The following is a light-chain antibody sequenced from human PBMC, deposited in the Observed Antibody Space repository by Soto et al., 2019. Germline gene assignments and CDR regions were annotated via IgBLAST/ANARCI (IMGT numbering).Light chain of an antibody. CDR2: HDN. CDR3: AAWDDSLNGVV. Sequence: QSVLTQPPSVSEAPRQRVTISCSGSSSNIGDNAVNWYQQLPGKAPKLLIFHDNLLPSGVSDRFSGSKSGTSASLAISGLQSEDEADYYCAAWDDSLNGVVFGRGTKLTVL. V-gene: IGLV1-36*01. J-gene: IGLJ2*01. CDR1: SSNIGDNA.